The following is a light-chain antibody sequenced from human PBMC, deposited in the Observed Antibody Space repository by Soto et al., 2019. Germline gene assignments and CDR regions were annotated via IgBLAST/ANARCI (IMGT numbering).Light chain of an antibody. V-gene: IGLV2-14*03. CDR2: DVS. CDR1: SSDIGGYNY. J-gene: IGLJ2*01. Sequence: QSVLTQPASVSGSPGQSITISCTGTSSDIGGYNYVSWYQQHPGKAPQLMIYDVSNRPSGLSNRFSGSKSGNTASLTISGLQAEDAADYYCSSYTTISNVVFGGGTKVTVL. CDR3: SSYTTISNVV.